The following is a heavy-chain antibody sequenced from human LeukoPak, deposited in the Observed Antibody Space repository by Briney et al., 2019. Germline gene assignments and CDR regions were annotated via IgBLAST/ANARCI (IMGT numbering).Heavy chain of an antibody. CDR3: ARVRRADGSGSYLVSPHFDY. CDR1: GGSISSYY. CDR2: IYYSGST. D-gene: IGHD3-10*01. V-gene: IGHV4-59*08. Sequence: PSETLSLTCTVSGGSISSYYWSWIRQPPGKGLEWIGYIYYSGSTNYNPSLKSRVTISVDTSKNQFSLKLSSVTAADTAVYYCARVRRADGSGSYLVSPHFDYWGQGTLVTVSS. J-gene: IGHJ4*02.